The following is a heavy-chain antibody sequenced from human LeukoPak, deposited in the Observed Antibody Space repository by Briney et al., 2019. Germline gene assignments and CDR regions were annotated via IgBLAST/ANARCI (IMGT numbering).Heavy chain of an antibody. V-gene: IGHV3-66*01. D-gene: IGHD4-17*01. J-gene: IGHJ4*02. Sequence: PGGSLRLSCAASGFNVSSYFMSWVRQAPGKGLEWVSVIHSGGSTYYADSVKGRFTISRDNSKNTLYLQMNSLRAEDTAVYYCARVDYGDYGFDYWGQGTLVTVSS. CDR1: GFNVSSYF. CDR2: IHSGGST. CDR3: ARVDYGDYGFDY.